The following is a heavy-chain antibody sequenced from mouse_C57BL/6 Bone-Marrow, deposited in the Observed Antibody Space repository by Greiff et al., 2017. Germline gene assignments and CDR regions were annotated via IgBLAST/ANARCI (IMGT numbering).Heavy chain of an antibody. V-gene: IGHV5-4*01. CDR1: GFTFSSYA. D-gene: IGHD1-1*01. Sequence: EVNVVESGGGLVKPGGSLKLSCAASGFTFSSYAMSWVRQTPEKRLEWVATISDGGSYTYYPDNVKGRFTISRDNAKNNLYLQMSHLKSEDTAMYYCARDYGSSYGWFAYWGQGTLVTVSA. CDR2: ISDGGSYT. CDR3: ARDYGSSYGWFAY. J-gene: IGHJ3*01.